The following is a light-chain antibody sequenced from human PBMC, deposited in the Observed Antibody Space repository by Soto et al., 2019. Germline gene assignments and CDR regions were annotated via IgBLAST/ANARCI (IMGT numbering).Light chain of an antibody. CDR3: QQYNSYSWT. CDR1: QSISSY. J-gene: IGKJ1*01. V-gene: IGKV1-5*01. Sequence: DIQMTQSPSSLSAYVGDRVTITCQASQSISSYLNWYQQTPGKAPKLLIYAASSLQSEVPSRFSGRGSGTEFSLTIKSLEPDDFATYYCQQYNSYSWTFGQGTKVDIK. CDR2: AAS.